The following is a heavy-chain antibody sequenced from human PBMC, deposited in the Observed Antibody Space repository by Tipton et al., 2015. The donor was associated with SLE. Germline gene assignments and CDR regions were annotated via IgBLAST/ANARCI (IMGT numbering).Heavy chain of an antibody. V-gene: IGHV5-51*01. CDR1: GYSFTRYW. J-gene: IGHJ3*02. D-gene: IGHD1-1*01. Sequence: VQLVQSGAEVKKPGESLKISCKGSGYSFTRYWIGWVRQMPGKGLEWMGIIHPDDSDTRYSPSSQGQVTISADKSITTAYLQWSSLKASDTAMYYCGRQMAAGYDAFDIWGQGTMVTVSS. CDR3: GRQMAAGYDAFDI. CDR2: IHPDDSDT.